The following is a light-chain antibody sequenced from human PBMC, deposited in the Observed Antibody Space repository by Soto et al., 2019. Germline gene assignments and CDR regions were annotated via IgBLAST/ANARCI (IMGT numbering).Light chain of an antibody. CDR3: AAWDASLNGVV. V-gene: IGLV1-44*01. Sequence: QSVLTQPPSASGTPGQRVTISCSGSSSNIGSNTVNWYQQLPGTAPKLLIYTNDQRPSGVPDRFSGSKSGTSASLAISGLQSEDVADYYCAAWDASLNGVVFGGGTKLTVL. J-gene: IGLJ2*01. CDR1: SSNIGSNT. CDR2: TND.